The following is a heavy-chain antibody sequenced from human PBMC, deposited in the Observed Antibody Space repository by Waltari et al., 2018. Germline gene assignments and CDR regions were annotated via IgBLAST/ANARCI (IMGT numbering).Heavy chain of an antibody. CDR2: MSGVGGST. CDR1: GFTFSSYA. D-gene: IGHD3-10*01. CDR3: ARSLRGGLFDP. V-gene: IGHV3-23*01. J-gene: IGHJ5*02. Sequence: EVQLLESGGGLVQPGGSLRLSCAASGFTFSSYAMSWVRQAPGKGMEWVSAMSGVGGSTYYADSGKGRFTISRDNSKNTLYLQMNSLRAEDTAVYYCARSLRGGLFDPWGQGTLVTVSS.